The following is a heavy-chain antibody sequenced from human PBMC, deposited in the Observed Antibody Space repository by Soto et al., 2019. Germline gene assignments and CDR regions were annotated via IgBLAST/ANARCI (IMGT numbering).Heavy chain of an antibody. J-gene: IGHJ4*02. V-gene: IGHV1-3*01. D-gene: IGHD3-3*01. CDR1: SYTFTNYV. CDR3: ARGLTIFGVVIGY. Sequence: SAEVSFKTSSYTFTNYVVDWVRQAPGQGLEWMGWINSGNGNTKYSEKFQGRVTITRDTSASTAYMELNSLTSEDTAVYYCARGLTIFGVVIGYWGQGTLVTVSS. CDR2: INSGNGNT.